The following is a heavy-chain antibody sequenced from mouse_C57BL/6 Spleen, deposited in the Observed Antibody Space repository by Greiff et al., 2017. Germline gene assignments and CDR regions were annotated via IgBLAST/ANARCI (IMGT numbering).Heavy chain of an antibody. Sequence: VKLQESGAELVKPGASVKLSCKASGYTFTEYTIHWVKQRSGQGLEWIGWFYPGSGSIKYNEKFKDKATLTADKSSSTVYMELSRLTSEDSAVYFCARHEDPSYYYGSSPFAYWGQGTLVTVSA. CDR2: FYPGSGSI. D-gene: IGHD1-1*01. J-gene: IGHJ3*01. CDR1: GYTFTEYT. V-gene: IGHV1-62-2*01. CDR3: ARHEDPSYYYGSSPFAY.